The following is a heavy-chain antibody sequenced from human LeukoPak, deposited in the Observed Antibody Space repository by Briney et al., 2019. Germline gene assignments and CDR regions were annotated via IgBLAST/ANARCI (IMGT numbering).Heavy chain of an antibody. Sequence: GGSLRLSCATSGFTFSSYAMSWVRQAPGKGLEWVSAISGSGGTTYYADSVKGRFTISRDNSKNTLYLQMNSLRAEDTAVYYCAKDRGVEVPAAIGYWGQGALVTVSS. D-gene: IGHD2-2*01. J-gene: IGHJ4*02. V-gene: IGHV3-23*01. CDR3: AKDRGVEVPAAIGY. CDR2: ISGSGGTT. CDR1: GFTFSSYA.